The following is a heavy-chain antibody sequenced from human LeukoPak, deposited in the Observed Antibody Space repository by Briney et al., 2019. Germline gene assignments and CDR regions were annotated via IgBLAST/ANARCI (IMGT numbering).Heavy chain of an antibody. CDR3: ARDPPDGQWELLDFDY. J-gene: IGHJ4*02. CDR1: GYTFTSYA. CDR2: INTNTGNP. V-gene: IGHV7-4-1*02. Sequence: ASVKVSCKASGYTFTSYAMNWVRQAPGQGLEWMGWINTNTGNPTYAQGFTGRFVFSLDTSVSTAYLQISSLKAEDTAVYYCARDPPDGQWELLDFDYWGQGTLVTVSS. D-gene: IGHD1-26*01.